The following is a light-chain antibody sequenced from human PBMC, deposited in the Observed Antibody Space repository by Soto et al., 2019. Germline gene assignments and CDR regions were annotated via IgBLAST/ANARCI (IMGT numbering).Light chain of an antibody. Sequence: EIVLTQSPGTLSLSPGEGATLSCRSSQSVSSSYLAWYQQKPGQAPRLLIYDVFTRATGIPDRFSGSGSGTDFTLTISRLEPEDFAVYYCQQYVIPPTFGQGTKVEIK. J-gene: IGKJ1*01. CDR3: QQYVIPPT. CDR2: DVF. V-gene: IGKV3-20*01. CDR1: QSVSSSY.